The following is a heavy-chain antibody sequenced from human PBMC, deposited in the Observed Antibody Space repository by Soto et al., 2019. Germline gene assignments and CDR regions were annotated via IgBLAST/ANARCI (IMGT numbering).Heavy chain of an antibody. V-gene: IGHV2-5*02. Sequence: QITLKESGPTLVKPTQTLTLTCTFSGFSLSTSGVGVGWIRQPPGKALEWLALIYWGDAKHYRPSLKGRLTITKDTAKKLVVQIMAIGVPVDTATYYCAHKGGGDRILDYWGQGTLVTVSS. CDR3: AHKGGGDRILDY. J-gene: IGHJ4*02. CDR2: IYWGDAK. D-gene: IGHD3-16*01. CDR1: GFSLSTSGVG.